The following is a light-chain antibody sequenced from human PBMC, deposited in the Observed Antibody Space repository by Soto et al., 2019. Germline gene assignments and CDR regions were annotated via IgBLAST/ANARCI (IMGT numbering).Light chain of an antibody. V-gene: IGLV2-14*01. CDR3: SSYTSISTRLYG. Sequence: QSALTQPASVSGSPGQSITISCTGTSSDVGGYNYVSWYQQHPGKAPKLMIYDVSNRPSGVSNRFSGSKSGNTASLTISGLQAEDEADYYCSSYTSISTRLYGFGTGTKLTV. CDR2: DVS. J-gene: IGLJ1*01. CDR1: SSDVGGYNY.